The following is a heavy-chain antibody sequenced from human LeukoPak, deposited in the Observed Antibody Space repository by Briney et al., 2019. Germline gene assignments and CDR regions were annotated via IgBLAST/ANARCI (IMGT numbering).Heavy chain of an antibody. CDR2: ISGSGGST. V-gene: IGHV3-23*01. CDR3: ATVARITMFAGGFFDY. J-gene: IGHJ4*02. CDR1: GGTFSSYA. Sequence: GASVKVSCKASGGTFSSYAMSWVRQAPGKGLEWVSAISGSGGSTYYADSVKGRFTISRDNSKNTLYLQMNSLRAEDTAVYYCATVARITMFAGGFFDYWGQGTLVTVSS. D-gene: IGHD3-10*02.